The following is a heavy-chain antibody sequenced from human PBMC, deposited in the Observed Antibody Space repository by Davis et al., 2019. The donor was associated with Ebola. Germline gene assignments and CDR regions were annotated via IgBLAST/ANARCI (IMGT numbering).Heavy chain of an antibody. Sequence: MPSETLSLTCTVYGASISTYYWSWIRQAPGKGLEWIAYISHSGSTNYNPSLRSRVAISIDTSVNQFSLKVTSVTAVDTAVYYCARSPPNYYDRSGSDTDAFDIWCQGTMVTVS. CDR1: GASISTYY. D-gene: IGHD3-22*01. CDR2: ISHSGST. J-gene: IGHJ3*02. V-gene: IGHV4-59*01. CDR3: ARSPPNYYDRSGSDTDAFDI.